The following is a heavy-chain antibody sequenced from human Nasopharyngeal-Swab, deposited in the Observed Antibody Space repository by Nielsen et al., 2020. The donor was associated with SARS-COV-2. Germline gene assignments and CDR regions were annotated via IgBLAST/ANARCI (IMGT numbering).Heavy chain of an antibody. V-gene: IGHV3-23*01. CDR1: GFTFSTYA. J-gene: IGHJ4*02. CDR3: ARDKDWNGLDS. Sequence: GGSLRLSCAASGFTFSTYAMTWVRQAPGKGLEWVSTLDAGGANTFYADSVKGRFTISRDNAKNSLYLQLNSLRAEDTAVYYCARDKDWNGLDSWGQGTLVTVSS. CDR2: LDAGGANT. D-gene: IGHD1-1*01.